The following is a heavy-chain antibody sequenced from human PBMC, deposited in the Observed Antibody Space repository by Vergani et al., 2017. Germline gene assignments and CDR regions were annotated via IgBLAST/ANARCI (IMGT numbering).Heavy chain of an antibody. D-gene: IGHD2-21*01. J-gene: IGHJ4*02. CDR3: ARGALWWLRQIDS. CDR2: IYDSGDT. Sequence: QVQLQESGPGLVKPSETLSLTCSVSGDSMNTYYWTWIRQPPGKGLEWIGYIYDSGDTKYNPSLKSRVTMSLDTSKNQFSQNLYSVTAADTAVYYCARGALWWLRQIDSWGQGTLVTVSS. V-gene: IGHV4-59*01. CDR1: GDSMNTYY.